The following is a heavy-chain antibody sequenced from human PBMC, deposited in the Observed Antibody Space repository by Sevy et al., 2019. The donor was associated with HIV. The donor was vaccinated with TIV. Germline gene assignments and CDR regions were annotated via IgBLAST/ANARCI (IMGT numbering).Heavy chain of an antibody. Sequence: GGSLRLPCAASGFTFSSYGMHWVRQAPGKGLEWVAIIWSDGAYQYHGDSVKGRFTISRDNSKNTLYLQMNNVRVEDTAVYYCARGGYYYDNAAYYALDSWGQGTLVTVSS. V-gene: IGHV3-33*08. CDR3: ARGGYYYDNAAYYALDS. CDR2: IWSDGAYQ. CDR1: GFTFSSYG. J-gene: IGHJ4*02. D-gene: IGHD3-22*01.